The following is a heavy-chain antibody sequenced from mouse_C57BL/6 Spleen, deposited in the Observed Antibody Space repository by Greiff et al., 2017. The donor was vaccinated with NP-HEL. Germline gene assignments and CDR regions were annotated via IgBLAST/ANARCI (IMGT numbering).Heavy chain of an antibody. D-gene: IGHD1-1*01. Sequence: EVQLVESEGGLVQPGSSMKLSCTASGFTFSDYYMAWVRQVPEKGLEWVANINYDGSSTYYLDSLKSRFIISRDNANNILYLQMSSLKSEDTATYYCARGSTVVAFDYWGQGTTLTVSS. CDR3: ARGSTVVAFDY. CDR2: INYDGSST. V-gene: IGHV5-16*01. CDR1: GFTFSDYY. J-gene: IGHJ2*01.